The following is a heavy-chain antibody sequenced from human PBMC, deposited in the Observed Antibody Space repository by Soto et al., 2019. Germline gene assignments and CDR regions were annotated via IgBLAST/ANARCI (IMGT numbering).Heavy chain of an antibody. J-gene: IGHJ4*02. CDR1: GDSISSYY. Sequence: QVQLQESGPGLVKPSETLSLTCAVSGDSISSYYCMWIRQPPGKGLESIGYMYYGRSANYNPSLKSRVSLSVDTSTNQCSLTLSSMTAADTAVYYCALRSMAVVPEYWGQGTLVTVSS. CDR2: MYYGRSA. CDR3: ALRSMAVVPEY. V-gene: IGHV4-59*01. D-gene: IGHD3-22*01.